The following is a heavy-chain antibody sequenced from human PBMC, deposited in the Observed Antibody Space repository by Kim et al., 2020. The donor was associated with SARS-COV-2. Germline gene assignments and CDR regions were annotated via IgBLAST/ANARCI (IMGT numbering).Heavy chain of an antibody. V-gene: IGHV3-74*01. D-gene: IGHD6-19*01. CDR2: INSDGSTI. Sequence: GGSLRLSCAASGFTFSSHWMHWVRQAPGKGLVWVSRINSDGSTISYADSVKGRFTISRDNAENTLYLQMNSLRAEDTAVYYCARRQFTSGWYYFDYWGQG. J-gene: IGHJ4*02. CDR3: ARRQFTSGWYYFDY. CDR1: GFTFSSHW.